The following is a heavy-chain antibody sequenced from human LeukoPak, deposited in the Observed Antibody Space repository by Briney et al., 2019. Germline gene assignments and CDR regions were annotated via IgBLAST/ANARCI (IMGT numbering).Heavy chain of an antibody. J-gene: IGHJ6*03. CDR1: GGSISSYY. V-gene: IGHV4-59*12. CDR3: ARGSPVLLWFGELFPAYYYMDV. CDR2: IYDSGST. D-gene: IGHD3-10*01. Sequence: SETLSLTCTVSGGSISSYYWSWLRQPPGKGLEWIGYIYDSGSTNYSPSLKSRVTISVDTSKNQFSLKLSSVTAADTAVYYCARGSPVLLWFGELFPAYYYMDVWGKGTTVTVSS.